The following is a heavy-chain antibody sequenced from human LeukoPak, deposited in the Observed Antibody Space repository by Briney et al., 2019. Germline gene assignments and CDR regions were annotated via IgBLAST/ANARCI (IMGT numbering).Heavy chain of an antibody. CDR1: GLTFSNYN. D-gene: IGHD2-2*01. Sequence: PGGSLRLSCAASGLTFSNYNMNWVRQAPGKGLEWVSSISSSSSSYIYYADSVEGRFTISRDNAKNSLYLQMNSLRAEDTAIYYCARHILPDATYYYGMEVWGQGTTVTVSS. J-gene: IGHJ6*02. CDR3: ARHILPDATYYYGMEV. V-gene: IGHV3-21*01. CDR2: ISSSSSSYI.